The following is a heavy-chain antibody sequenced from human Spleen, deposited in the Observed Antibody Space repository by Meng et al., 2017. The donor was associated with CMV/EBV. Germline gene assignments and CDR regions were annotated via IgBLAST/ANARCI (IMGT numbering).Heavy chain of an antibody. J-gene: IGHJ4*02. CDR1: GGSFSGYY. V-gene: IGHV4-34*01. D-gene: IGHD2/OR15-2a*01. CDR3: ARGNRKSVGSPLDY. CDR2: INHSGST. Sequence: AGYGGSFSGYYWSWIRQPPGKGLEWIGEINHSGSTNYNPSLKSRVTISVDTSKNQFSLKLSSVTAADTAVYYCARGNRKSVGSPLDYWGQGTLVTVSS.